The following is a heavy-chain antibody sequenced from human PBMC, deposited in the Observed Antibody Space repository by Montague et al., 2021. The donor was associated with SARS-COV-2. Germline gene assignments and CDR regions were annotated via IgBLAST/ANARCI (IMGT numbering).Heavy chain of an antibody. D-gene: IGHD5-12*01. CDR3: ARWGLRVATTETYYYFGMDV. CDR2: MSHSGNT. V-gene: IGHV4-34*01. CDR1: GESFSSDD. Sequence: SETLSLTCADYGESFSSDDWSWIRQPPGKGLEWIGEMSHSGNTKYNPSLKSRVYMSLDTSRNEFSLKLSSVTAADTAVYYCARWGLRVATTETYYYFGMDVWGQGTTVTVSS. J-gene: IGHJ6*02.